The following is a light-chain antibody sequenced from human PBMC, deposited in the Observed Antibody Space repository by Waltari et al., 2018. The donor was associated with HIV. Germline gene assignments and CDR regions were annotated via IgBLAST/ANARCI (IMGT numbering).Light chain of an antibody. Sequence: DIQMTQSPSSLSPSVGDRVTITCRASQSITSSLNLYQQKPGKAPNLLIYAASTLQTGVPSRFSGSGSGTDFTLTISSLQPEDFATYYCQQSYTTPRTFGQGTKVEIK. V-gene: IGKV1-39*01. J-gene: IGKJ1*01. CDR3: QQSYTTPRT. CDR2: AAS. CDR1: QSITSS.